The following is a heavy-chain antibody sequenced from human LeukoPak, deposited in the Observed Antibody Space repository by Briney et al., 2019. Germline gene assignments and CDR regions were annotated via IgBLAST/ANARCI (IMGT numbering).Heavy chain of an antibody. V-gene: IGHV3-66*01. CDR1: GFTVSSNY. J-gene: IGHJ2*01. CDR3: AKGINWGSGYWYFDL. D-gene: IGHD7-27*01. CDR2: IYSGGST. Sequence: PGGSLRLSCAASGFTVSSNYMSWVRQAPGKGLEWVSVIYSGGSTYYADSVKGRFTISRDNSKNTLHLQMNSLRAEDTALYYCAKGINWGSGYWYFDLWGRGTLVTVSS.